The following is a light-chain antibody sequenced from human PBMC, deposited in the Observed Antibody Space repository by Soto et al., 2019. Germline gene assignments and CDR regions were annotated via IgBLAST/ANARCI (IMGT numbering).Light chain of an antibody. Sequence: DIQMTQSPSAMSASLGDRGTITCRARQGISNSLAWFQQKPGKVPKRLIYGASTLQSGAPSRFSGSASGAAFTLTISSLQPEDFATYYCLQYNSYPFTFGGGTKVDIK. J-gene: IGKJ4*01. CDR2: GAS. CDR3: LQYNSYPFT. CDR1: QGISNS. V-gene: IGKV1-17*03.